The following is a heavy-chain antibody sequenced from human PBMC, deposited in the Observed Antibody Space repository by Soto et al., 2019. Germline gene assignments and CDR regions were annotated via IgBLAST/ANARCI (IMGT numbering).Heavy chain of an antibody. CDR2: IYYSGST. V-gene: IGHV4-59*01. Sequence: QVQLQESGPGLVKPSETLSLTCTVSGGSISSYYWSWIRQPPGKGLEWIGYIYYSGSTNYNPSLKRRVTISVDTSKNQFSLKLSSVTAADTAVYYCARGYRSNRASGLDVWGQGTTVTVSS. J-gene: IGHJ6*02. CDR1: GGSISSYY. D-gene: IGHD6-13*01. CDR3: ARGYRSNRASGLDV.